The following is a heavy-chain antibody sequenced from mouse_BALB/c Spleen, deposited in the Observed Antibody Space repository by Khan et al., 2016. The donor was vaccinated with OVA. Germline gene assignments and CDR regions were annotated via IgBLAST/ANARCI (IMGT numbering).Heavy chain of an antibody. CDR1: GYTFSDYN. Sequence: EVQLVESGPELVKPGASVKISCKASGYTFSDYNTDWVKQSLGKRLEWLGYIYPNDGDSGYNQKFKTKATLTVDMSSSTAYMELRSLTSEDSAVYYCVRSGYGSFAFWGQGTLVTVS. CDR2: IYPNDGDS. D-gene: IGHD1-2*01. J-gene: IGHJ3*01. CDR3: VRSGYGSFAF. V-gene: IGHV1S29*02.